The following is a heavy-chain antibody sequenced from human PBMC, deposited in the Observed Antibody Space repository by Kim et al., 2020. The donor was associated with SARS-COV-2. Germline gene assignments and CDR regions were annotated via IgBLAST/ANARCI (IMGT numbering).Heavy chain of an antibody. J-gene: IGHJ6*02. CDR3: VRGVAVRTYYYYGMDV. D-gene: IGHD6-6*01. Sequence: GGSLRLSCTASGFTFSDYDMQWVRQATGKRLEWVSGITTAGDPYYSASVKGRFTITRENAKNSLYLQMNSLRAGDTALYYCVRGVAVRTYYYYGMDVWGQGTTVTVSS. CDR1: GFTFSDYD. V-gene: IGHV3-13*05. CDR2: ITTAGDP.